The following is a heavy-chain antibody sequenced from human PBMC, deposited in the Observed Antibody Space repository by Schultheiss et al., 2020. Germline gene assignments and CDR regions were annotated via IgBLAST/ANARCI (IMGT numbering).Heavy chain of an antibody. V-gene: IGHV4-30-2*01. CDR2: IYHSGST. D-gene: IGHD6-19*01. CDR1: GGSISSGSYY. Sequence: SETLSLTCTVSGGSISSGSYYWSWIRQPPGKGLEWIGYIYHSGSTNYNPSLKSRVTISVDTSKNQFSLKLSSVTAADTAVYYCAREPDSSGWLKPRGHFDYWGQGTLVTVSS. J-gene: IGHJ4*02. CDR3: AREPDSSGWLKPRGHFDY.